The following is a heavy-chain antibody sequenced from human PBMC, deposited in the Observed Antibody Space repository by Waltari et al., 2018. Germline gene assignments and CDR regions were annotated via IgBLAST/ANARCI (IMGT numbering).Heavy chain of an antibody. D-gene: IGHD5-18*01. J-gene: IGHJ3*02. V-gene: IGHV4-39*01. CDR2: MYYCCTT. Sequence: QLQLQESGPGLVKPSETLSLTGTVSGGSISSSSYYWGWIGQPPGKGLEWIGSMYYCCTTYYHPSLKSRVTISVDTSKTQFSLKLSSVTAADTAVYYCARQFSYSYGPHDAFDIWGQGTMVTVSS. CDR3: ARQFSYSYGPHDAFDI. CDR1: GGSISSSSYY.